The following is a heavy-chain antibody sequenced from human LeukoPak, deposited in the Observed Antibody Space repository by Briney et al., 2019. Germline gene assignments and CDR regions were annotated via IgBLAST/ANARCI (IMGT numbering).Heavy chain of an antibody. CDR3: AKDRWTNGPAGGSSDY. CDR1: GLTFSNCG. CDR2: IRYDGSNI. J-gene: IGHJ4*02. D-gene: IGHD6-13*01. V-gene: IGHV3-30*02. Sequence: GGSLRLSCAAPGLTFSNCGVHWVRQAPGKGLEWVAFIRYDGSNIQYVDSVKGRFTISRDNSKNTLYLQMNSLRPEDTAVYYCAKDRWTNGPAGGSSDYWGQGTLVIVSS.